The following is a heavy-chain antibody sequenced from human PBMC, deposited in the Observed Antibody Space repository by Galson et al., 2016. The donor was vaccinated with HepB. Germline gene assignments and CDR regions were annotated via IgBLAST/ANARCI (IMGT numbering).Heavy chain of an antibody. V-gene: IGHV3-23*01. CDR3: AKGRSSHNDHPFDL. Sequence: SLRLSCAASGFTFSIYAMSWVRETPGKGLEWVSAINGGATATYYADSVKGRFTISRDNSENTLYLQMNSLGAEDTALYYCAKGRSSHNDHPFDLWGRGTLVTVSS. CDR2: INGGATAT. D-gene: IGHD1-14*01. CDR1: GFTFSIYA. J-gene: IGHJ2*01.